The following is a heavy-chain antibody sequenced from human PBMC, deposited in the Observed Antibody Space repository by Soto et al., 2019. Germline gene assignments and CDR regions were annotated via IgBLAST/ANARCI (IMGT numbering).Heavy chain of an antibody. J-gene: IGHJ6*02. CDR1: GGSVSIGSYY. D-gene: IGHD5-12*01. Sequence: PSETLSLTCTVSGGSVSIGSYYWSCIRQPPGKGLEWIGYIYYSGSTNYNPSLKSRVTISVDTSKNQFSLKLSSVTAADTAVYYCARGVEMATIGYYYGMDVWGRGTTVTVSS. CDR3: ARGVEMATIGYYYGMDV. CDR2: IYYSGST. V-gene: IGHV4-61*01.